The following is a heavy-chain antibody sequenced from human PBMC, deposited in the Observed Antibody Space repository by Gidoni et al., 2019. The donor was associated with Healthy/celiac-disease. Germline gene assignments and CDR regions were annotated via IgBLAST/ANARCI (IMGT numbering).Heavy chain of an antibody. V-gene: IGHV1-18*01. CDR1: GYTFTSYG. D-gene: IGHD3-22*01. CDR2: ISAYNGNT. Sequence: QVQLVQSGAEVKKPGASVKVSCKASGYTFTSYGISWVRQAPGQGLEWMGWISAYNGNTNYAQKLQGRVTMTTDTSTSTAYMELRSLRSDDTAVYYCARVPHYYDSSGYQNWFDPWGQGTLVTVSS. CDR3: ARVPHYYDSSGYQNWFDP. J-gene: IGHJ5*02.